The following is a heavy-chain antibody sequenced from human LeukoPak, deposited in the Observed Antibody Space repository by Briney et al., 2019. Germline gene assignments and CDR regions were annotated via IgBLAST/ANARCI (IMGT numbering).Heavy chain of an antibody. CDR2: ITYDGSNK. CDR3: ARGGLLWFGELSGH. J-gene: IGHJ4*02. CDR1: GFTFSSYG. D-gene: IGHD3-10*01. Sequence: GGSLRLSCAASGFTFSSYGMHWVRQAPGKGLEWVAVITYDGSNKYYVDSVKGRFTISRDNSKNTLYLQMGSLRAEDMAVYYCARGGLLWFGELSGHWGQGTLVTVSS. V-gene: IGHV3-30*03.